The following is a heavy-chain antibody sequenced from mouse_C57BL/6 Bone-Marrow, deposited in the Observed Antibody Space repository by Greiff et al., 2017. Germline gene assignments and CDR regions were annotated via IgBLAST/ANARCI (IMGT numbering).Heavy chain of an antibody. V-gene: IGHV14-2*01. CDR2: IDPEDGET. CDR3: VLIYYDYDAVGDY. CDR1: GFNIKDYY. D-gene: IGHD2-4*01. J-gene: IGHJ2*01. Sequence: VQLQQSGAELVKPGASVKLSCTASGFNIKDYYMHWVKQRTEQGLEWIGRIDPEDGETTYAPKFQGKATITADTSSNTAYLQLSSLTSEDTAVYYCVLIYYDYDAVGDYWCQGTTLTVSS.